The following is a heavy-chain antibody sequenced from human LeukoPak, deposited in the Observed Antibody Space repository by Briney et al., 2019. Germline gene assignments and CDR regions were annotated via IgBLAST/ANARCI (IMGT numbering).Heavy chain of an antibody. J-gene: IGHJ4*02. Sequence: PSETLSLTCTVSGGSISSGSYYWSWIRQPAGKGLEWIGGISTSGSTNYNPSLKSRVTISVDTSKNQFSLKLSSVTAADTAVYYCARGGGSYFDYWGQGTLVTVSS. V-gene: IGHV4-61*02. CDR3: ARGGGSYFDY. CDR2: ISTSGST. D-gene: IGHD1-26*01. CDR1: GGSISSGSYY.